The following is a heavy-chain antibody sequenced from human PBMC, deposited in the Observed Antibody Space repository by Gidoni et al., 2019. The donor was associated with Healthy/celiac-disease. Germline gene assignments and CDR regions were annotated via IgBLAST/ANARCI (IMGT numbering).Heavy chain of an antibody. CDR2: IIPILGIA. CDR3: AREPTSGWYDWFDP. V-gene: IGHV1-69*09. J-gene: IGHJ5*02. Sequence: QVQLVKSGAEVKKPGSSVKVSCKAAGGTCSSYAISWVRQAPGQGLEWMGRIIPILGIANYAQKFQGRVTITADKSTSTAYMELSSLRSEDTAVYYCAREPTSGWYDWFDPWGQGTLVTVSS. CDR1: GGTCSSYA. D-gene: IGHD6-19*01.